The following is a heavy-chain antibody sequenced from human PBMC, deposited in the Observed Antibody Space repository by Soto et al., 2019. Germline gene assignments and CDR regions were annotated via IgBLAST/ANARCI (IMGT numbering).Heavy chain of an antibody. CDR2: ISAYSVDT. J-gene: IGHJ6*02. Sequence: QVQLVQSGAEVKKPGASVKVSCKASGYRFETYAMTWVRQAPGQGLVWMGWISAYSVDTYSAQKFKDRLTRTKDTSTGTAYMELRSLTSDDTAVYYWARGHGAIRGALDVWGQGTTVTVSS. CDR1: GYRFETYA. CDR3: ARGHGAIRGALDV. D-gene: IGHD1-26*01. V-gene: IGHV1-18*01.